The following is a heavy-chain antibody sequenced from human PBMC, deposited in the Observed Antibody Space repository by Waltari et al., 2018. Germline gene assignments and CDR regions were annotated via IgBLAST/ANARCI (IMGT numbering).Heavy chain of an antibody. Sequence: EVQLLESGGGLVQPGGSLRLSCAASGFTFSSYAMSWVRQAPGKGLEWVSSISSSSSYIYYADSVKGRFTISRDNAKNSLYLQMNSLRAEDTAVYYCARDSSGFSDYWGQGTLVTVSS. V-gene: IGHV3-21*01. J-gene: IGHJ4*02. D-gene: IGHD6-19*01. CDR3: ARDSSGFSDY. CDR1: GFTFSSYA. CDR2: ISSSSSYI.